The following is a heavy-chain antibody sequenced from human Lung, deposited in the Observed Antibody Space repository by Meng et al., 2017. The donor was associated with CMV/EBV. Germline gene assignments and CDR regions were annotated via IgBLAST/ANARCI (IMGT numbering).Heavy chain of an antibody. J-gene: IGHJ4*02. CDR2: IDPNTGNP. Sequence: VRLVQSGAGLKQPGASGKVSCRPSGYTFTSYAIHWVRQAPGQGPDWMGWIDPNTGNPTYDRGFTGRFVFSLDTSVSTAYLQINSLRADDTAVYYCARDSPLDGYSLLDYWGQGTLVTVSS. CDR3: ARDSPLDGYSLLDY. D-gene: IGHD5-24*01. V-gene: IGHV7-4-1*02. CDR1: GYTFTSYA.